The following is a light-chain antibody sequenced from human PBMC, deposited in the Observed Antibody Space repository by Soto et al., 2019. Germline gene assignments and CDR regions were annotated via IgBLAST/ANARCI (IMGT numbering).Light chain of an antibody. CDR2: DVS. CDR1: SSDVGGYNY. J-gene: IGLJ1*01. V-gene: IGLV2-14*01. CDR3: SSYTSSSTLDV. Sequence: SVLTQPGSVSGSPGQSITISCTGTSSDVGGYNYVSWYQQHPGKAPKLMIYDVSNRPSGVSNRFSGSKSGNTASLTISGLQAEDEADYYCSSYTSSSTLDVFGTGTKVTVL.